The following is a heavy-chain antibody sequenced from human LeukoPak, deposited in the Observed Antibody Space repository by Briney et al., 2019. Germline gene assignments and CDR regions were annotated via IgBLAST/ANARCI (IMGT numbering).Heavy chain of an antibody. CDR1: RLTFSSYS. J-gene: IGHJ3*02. D-gene: IGHD3-3*01. V-gene: IGHV3-48*01. CDR2: ISRRSSTI. CDR3: VREGWSGYYSRGDAFDI. Sequence: GGSLTLSCAPSRLTFSSYSVNWVRQAPGEGLEWVSYISRRSSTIYYADSVEGRFTICRDNAKNSLYLQMNSLRAEDTAVYYCVREGWSGYYSRGDAFDIWGQGTMVTVSS.